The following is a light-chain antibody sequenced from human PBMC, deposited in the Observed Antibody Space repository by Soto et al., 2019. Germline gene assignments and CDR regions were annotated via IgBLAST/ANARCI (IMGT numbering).Light chain of an antibody. Sequence: QSVLTQPPSASGTPGQRVTVSCSGNSSNIGSNYVYWYQHLPGTAPKLLIYRNNHRPSGVPDRFSGSKSGTSASLAISGLRSEDEADYHCAARDDSLSGPVFGGGTKVTVL. V-gene: IGLV1-47*01. CDR1: SSNIGSNY. CDR3: AARDDSLSGPV. J-gene: IGLJ2*01. CDR2: RNN.